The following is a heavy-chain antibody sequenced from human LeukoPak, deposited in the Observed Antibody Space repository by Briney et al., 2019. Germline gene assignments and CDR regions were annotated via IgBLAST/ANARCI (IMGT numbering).Heavy chain of an antibody. V-gene: IGHV3-33*07. CDR1: GRTIGLYG. CDR2: IWFDGSNK. J-gene: IGHJ6*02. Sequence: GGSLRLSCEASGRTIGLYGMFWVRQAPGKGLEWVAAIWFDGSNKYYADSVKGRFTISRDNSRNTVLLQMDSLSAEDMAVYYCAREKYEGSGSHYFALDVWGQGTMVIVSS. CDR3: AREKYEGSGSHYFALDV. D-gene: IGHD3-10*01.